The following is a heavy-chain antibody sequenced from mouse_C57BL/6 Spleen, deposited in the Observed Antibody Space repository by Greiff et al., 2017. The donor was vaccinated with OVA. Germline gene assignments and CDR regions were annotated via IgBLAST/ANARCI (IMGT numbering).Heavy chain of an antibody. V-gene: IGHV1-15*01. Sequence: QVQLQQSGAELVRPGASVTLSCKASGYTFTDYEMHWVKQTPVHGLEWIGAIDPETGGTAYNQKFKGKAILTADKSSSTAYMELRSLTSEDSAVYYCTRCSSGYWYFDVWGTGTTVTVSS. CDR2: IDPETGGT. D-gene: IGHD3-2*02. CDR3: TRCSSGYWYFDV. J-gene: IGHJ1*03. CDR1: GYTFTDYE.